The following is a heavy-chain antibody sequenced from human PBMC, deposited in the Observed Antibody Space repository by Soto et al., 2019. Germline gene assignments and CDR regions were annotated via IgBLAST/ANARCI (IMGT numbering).Heavy chain of an antibody. CDR2: GSYSGTT. CDR1: GVSVSSGSFY. Sequence: SETLSLTCTVSGVSVSSGSFYWAWIRQPPGKGLEWIGFGSYSGTTNYKPSLKSRVTISVDTSRSQISLKVSSLTAADTAVYYCARGATVTQDDYWGQGTLV. CDR3: ARGATVTQDDY. D-gene: IGHD4-17*01. J-gene: IGHJ4*02. V-gene: IGHV4-61*01.